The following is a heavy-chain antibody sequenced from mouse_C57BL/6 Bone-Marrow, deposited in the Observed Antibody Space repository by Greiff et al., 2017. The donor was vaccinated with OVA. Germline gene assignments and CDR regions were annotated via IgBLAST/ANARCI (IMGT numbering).Heavy chain of an antibody. CDR3: ARSSSYGIAY. J-gene: IGHJ3*01. Sequence: EVQLVESGGGLVKPGGSLKLSCAASGFTFSDYGMHWVRQAPEKGLEWVAYISSGSSTIYYADTVKGRFPISRDNAKNTLFLQMTSLMSEDRARYYCARSSSYGIAYWGQGTLVTGSA. V-gene: IGHV5-17*01. CDR2: ISSGSSTI. D-gene: IGHD1-1*01. CDR1: GFTFSDYG.